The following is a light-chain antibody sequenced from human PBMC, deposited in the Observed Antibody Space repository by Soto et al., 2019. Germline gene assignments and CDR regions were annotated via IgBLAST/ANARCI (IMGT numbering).Light chain of an antibody. J-gene: IGKJ5*01. CDR3: QQYGTWIT. CDR1: EWFSGKN. CDR2: SSS. V-gene: IGKV3-20*01. Sequence: EIVLTQSPGTLSLSPGDRVSLSCGASEWFSGKNLAWYQHKPGQSPRLLIYSSSIRASGVPDRFRGSASGTVFTLTITRLEPEDFAVYYCQQYGTWITFGQGTRLETK.